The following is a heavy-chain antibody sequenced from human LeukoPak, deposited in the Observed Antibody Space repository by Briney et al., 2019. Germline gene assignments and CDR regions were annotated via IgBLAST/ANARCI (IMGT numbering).Heavy chain of an antibody. D-gene: IGHD2-15*01. CDR3: ARDETEDCSGGSCYSGWPHWFDP. V-gene: IGHV7-4-1*02. Sequence: GASVKVSCKASGYTFTSYAMNWVRQAPGQGLEWMGWINTNTGNPTYAQGFTGRFVFSLDTSVSTAYLQISSLKAEDTAVYYCARDETEDCSGGSCYSGWPHWFDPWGQGTLVTVSS. J-gene: IGHJ5*02. CDR2: INTNTGNP. CDR1: GYTFTSYA.